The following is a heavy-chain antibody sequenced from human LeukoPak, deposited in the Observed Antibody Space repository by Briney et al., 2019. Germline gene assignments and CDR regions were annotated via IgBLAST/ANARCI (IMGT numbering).Heavy chain of an antibody. CDR2: ISAYSGNT. Sequence: GASVTVSCTASGYTFTSYGISWVRQAPGQGLEWMGWISAYSGNTNYSQKLQGRVTMTTDTSTSTAYMELRSLRSDDTAVYYCALLSSGWDQFDYWGQGTLVTVSS. CDR1: GYTFTSYG. CDR3: ALLSSGWDQFDY. D-gene: IGHD6-19*01. J-gene: IGHJ4*02. V-gene: IGHV1-18*01.